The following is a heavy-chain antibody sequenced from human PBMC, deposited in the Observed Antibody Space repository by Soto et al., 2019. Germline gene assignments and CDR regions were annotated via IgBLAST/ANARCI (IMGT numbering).Heavy chain of an antibody. D-gene: IGHD2-15*01. J-gene: IGHJ4*02. CDR3: ARLVDCSGGSCADYYFDY. CDR1: GKNLTSFY. Sequence: ASGKVSCRASGKNLTSFYMHCVRQAPGQRLEWMGIINPSGGSTSYAQKFQGRVTMTRDTSTSTVYMELSSLRSEDTAVYYCARLVDCSGGSCADYYFDYWGQGTLVT. CDR2: INPSGGST. V-gene: IGHV1-46*01.